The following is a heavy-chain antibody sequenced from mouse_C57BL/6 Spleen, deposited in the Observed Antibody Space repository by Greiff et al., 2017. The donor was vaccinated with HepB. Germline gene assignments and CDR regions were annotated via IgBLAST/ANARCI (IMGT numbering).Heavy chain of an antibody. CDR3: ARFGGYDCDADWFAY. Sequence: VQLQQPGAELVRPGSSVKLSCKASGYTFTSYWMHWVKQRPIQGLEWIGNIDPSDSETHYNQKFKDKATLTVHKSSSTAYMQLSSLTSEDSAVYYCARFGGYDCDADWFAYWGQGTLVTVSA. V-gene: IGHV1-52*01. D-gene: IGHD2-4*01. J-gene: IGHJ3*01. CDR2: IDPSDSET. CDR1: GYTFTSYW.